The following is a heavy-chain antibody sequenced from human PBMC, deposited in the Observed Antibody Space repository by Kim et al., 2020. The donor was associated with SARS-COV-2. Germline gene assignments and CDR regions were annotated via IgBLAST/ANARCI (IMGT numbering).Heavy chain of an antibody. CDR3: ARGRTSYGEVYYGMDV. Sequence: GGSLRLFCAASGFTFSSYAMHWVRQAPGKGLEWVAVISYDGSNKYYADSVKGRFTISRDNSKNTLYLQMNSLRAEDTAVYYCARGRTSYGEVYYGMDVWGQGTTVTVSS. CDR2: ISYDGSNK. CDR1: GFTFSSYA. V-gene: IGHV3-30*04. D-gene: IGHD5-18*01. J-gene: IGHJ6*02.